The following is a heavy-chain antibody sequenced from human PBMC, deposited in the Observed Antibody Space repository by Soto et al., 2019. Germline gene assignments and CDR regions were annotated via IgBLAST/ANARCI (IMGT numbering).Heavy chain of an antibody. Sequence: QVQLVESGGGVVQPGRSLRLSCAASGFTFNNYGMHWVRQAPGKGLEWVAVTSFDGSNKYYADSVKGRFTISRDNSKNTLYLQMNSRRAEYTAVYYCAKGEYYYGSGSPYYAMDVWGQGTTVTVSS. J-gene: IGHJ6*02. CDR3: AKGEYYYGSGSPYYAMDV. CDR1: GFTFNNYG. CDR2: TSFDGSNK. V-gene: IGHV3-30*18. D-gene: IGHD3-10*01.